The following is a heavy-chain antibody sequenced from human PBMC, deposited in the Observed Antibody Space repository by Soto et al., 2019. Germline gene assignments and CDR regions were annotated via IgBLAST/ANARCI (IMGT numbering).Heavy chain of an antibody. CDR3: ARKARVRFDY. CDR2: VFHTGNT. CDR1: VDSISSSVW. Sequence: SETLCITCAFSVDSISSSVWWTWVRQPPGKGLEWIGEVFHTGNTNYNPSLKSRVTMSVDKSTNEFSLKVTSVTAADTPIYYCARKARVRFDYWGQGAMVTVSS. V-gene: IGHV4-4*02. J-gene: IGHJ4*02.